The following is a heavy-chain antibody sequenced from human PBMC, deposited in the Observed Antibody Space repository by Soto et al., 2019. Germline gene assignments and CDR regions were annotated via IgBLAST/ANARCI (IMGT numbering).Heavy chain of an antibody. J-gene: IGHJ4*02. CDR3: TTGWSSKDY. D-gene: IGHD3-3*01. V-gene: IGHV3-15*01. Sequence: GVSLRLSCAASGFIFSNPWMSWVRQAPGKGLEWVGRIKSKADGGTTNYAAPVKGRFNISRDGSKNTLYLQMNGLKTEDTAVYYCTTGWSSKDYWGQGTLVTVSS. CDR2: IKSKADGGTT. CDR1: GFIFSNPW.